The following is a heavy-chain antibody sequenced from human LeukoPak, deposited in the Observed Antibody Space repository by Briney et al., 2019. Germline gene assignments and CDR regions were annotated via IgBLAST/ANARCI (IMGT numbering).Heavy chain of an antibody. D-gene: IGHD2-15*01. CDR1: GGSISSYY. CDR3: ARDLCSGGSCYPGWLDP. V-gene: IGHV4-4*07. J-gene: IGHJ5*02. CDR2: IYTSGST. Sequence: SETLSLTCTVSGGSISSYYWRWIRQPAGKGLEWIGRIYTSGSTNYNPSLKSRVTMSVDTSKNQFSLKLSSVTAADTAVYYCARDLCSGGSCYPGWLDPWGQGTLVTVSS.